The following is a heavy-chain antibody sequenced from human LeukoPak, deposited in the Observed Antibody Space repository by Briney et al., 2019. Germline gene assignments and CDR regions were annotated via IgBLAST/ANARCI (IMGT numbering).Heavy chain of an antibody. CDR2: INSSGTAT. V-gene: IGHV3-48*03. CDR1: GFTFSVYE. D-gene: IGHD1-14*01. Sequence: GGSLRLSCAASGFTFSVYEIHWVRQAPGKGLEWVSDINSSGTATYYADSVKGRFTISRDNAKNSLYLQMNSLRAEDTAVYYCWALTEARNFDYWGQGTLVTVSS. CDR3: WALTEARNFDY. J-gene: IGHJ4*02.